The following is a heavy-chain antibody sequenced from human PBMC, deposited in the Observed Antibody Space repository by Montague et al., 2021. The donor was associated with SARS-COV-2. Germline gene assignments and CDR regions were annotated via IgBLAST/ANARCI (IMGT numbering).Heavy chain of an antibody. V-gene: IGHV4-31*03. CDR1: GGSISSGGYY. J-gene: IGHJ5*02. CDR3: ARDPHDYGWFDP. D-gene: IGHD4-17*01. CDR2: IYYSGST. Sequence: TLSLTCTVSGGSISSGGYYWSWIRQHPGKGLEWIGYIYYSGSTYYNPSLKNRVTISVDTSKNQFSLKMTSVTAADTAVYYCARDPHDYGWFDPWGQGTLVTVSS.